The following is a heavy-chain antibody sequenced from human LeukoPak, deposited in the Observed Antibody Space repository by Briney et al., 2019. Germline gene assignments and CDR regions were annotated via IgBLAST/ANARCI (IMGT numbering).Heavy chain of an antibody. D-gene: IGHD2-15*01. J-gene: IGHJ6*03. CDR1: GFTFTNYW. V-gene: IGHV3-7*03. CDR3: ARVLRYCSGGNCYSGGLGYMDV. CDR2: IKQDRSEK. Sequence: GGPLRLSCAASGFTFTNYWMSWVRQAPGKGLELVANIKQDRSEKYYVDSVKGRFTISRDNAKNSLFLQMNSLRAEDTAVYYCARVLRYCSGGNCYSGGLGYMDVWGKGTTVTISS.